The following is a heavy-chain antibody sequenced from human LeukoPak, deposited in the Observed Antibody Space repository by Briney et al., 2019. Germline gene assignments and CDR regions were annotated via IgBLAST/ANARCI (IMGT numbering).Heavy chain of an antibody. V-gene: IGHV1-8*01. D-gene: IGHD2-2*01. CDR1: GYTFTSYD. J-gene: IGHJ4*02. CDR2: MNPNSGNT. CDR3: AKVRRIVNCSSTSCYFGYYFDY. Sequence: ASVKVSCKASGYTFTSYDINWVRQATGQGLEWMGWMNPNSGNTGYAQKFQGRVTMTRNTSISTAYMELSSLRSEDTAVYYCAKVRRIVNCSSTSCYFGYYFDYWGQGTLVTVSS.